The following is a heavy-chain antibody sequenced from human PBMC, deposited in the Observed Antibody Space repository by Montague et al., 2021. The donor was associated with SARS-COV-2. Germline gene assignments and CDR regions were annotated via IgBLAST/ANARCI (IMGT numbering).Heavy chain of an antibody. J-gene: IGHJ4*02. CDR2: INHSGST. D-gene: IGHD6-19*01. CDR3: ARGSRQWLVRPPHYYYFDY. Sequence: SETLSLTCAVYGGSFSGYYWSRIRQPPGKGLEWIGEINHSGSTYYNPSLKSRVTISVDTSKNQFSLKLSSVTAADTAVYYCARGSRQWLVRPPHYYYFDYWGQGTLVTVSS. CDR1: GGSFSGYY. V-gene: IGHV4-34*01.